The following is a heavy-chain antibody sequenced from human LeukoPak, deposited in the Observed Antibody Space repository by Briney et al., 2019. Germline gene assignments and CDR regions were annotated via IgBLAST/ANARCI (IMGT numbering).Heavy chain of an antibody. D-gene: IGHD3-22*01. J-gene: IGHJ4*02. CDR1: GFTLSSYA. V-gene: IGHV3-23*01. Sequence: GGSLRLSCAASGFTLSSYAMSWVRQAPGKGLEWVSAISGSGDSTYYADSVKGRFTISRDNSKNTLYLQMNSLRAEDTAVYYCAKEDSSGYYVGMYYFDYWGQGTLVTVSS. CDR3: AKEDSSGYYVGMYYFDY. CDR2: ISGSGDST.